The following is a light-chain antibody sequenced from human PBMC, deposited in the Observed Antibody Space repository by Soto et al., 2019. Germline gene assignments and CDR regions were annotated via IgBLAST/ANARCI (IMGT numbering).Light chain of an antibody. CDR3: GTWDSSMSAAGWV. Sequence: QSVLTQPPLVSAAPGQKVTISCSGSNFNIGNNYVSWFQQLPGAAPKLLIYHNDKRPSGIPDRFSGSKSGTSATLGITGLQTGDEADYYCGTWDSSMSAAGWVFGGGTQLTVL. V-gene: IGLV1-51*01. CDR1: NFNIGNNY. CDR2: HND. J-gene: IGLJ3*02.